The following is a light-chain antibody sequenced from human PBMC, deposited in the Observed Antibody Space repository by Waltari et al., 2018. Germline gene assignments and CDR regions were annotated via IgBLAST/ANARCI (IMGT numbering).Light chain of an antibody. J-gene: IGKJ4*01. CDR1: QDISSY. Sequence: DTQMTQSQSSLSASAGARFTITSRASQDISSYLAWYHQKPGKAPKLLIYGASALHSGVPFRFSGSGSGTDFTLTITSLQPEDVGTYYCQKYKSAPLTFGGGTKVEIK. CDR2: GAS. CDR3: QKYKSAPLT. V-gene: IGKV1-27*01.